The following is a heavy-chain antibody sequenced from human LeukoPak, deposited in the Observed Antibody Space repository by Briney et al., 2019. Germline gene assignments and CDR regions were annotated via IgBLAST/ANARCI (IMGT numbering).Heavy chain of an antibody. Sequence: SETLSLTCTVSGGSISSSSYSWGWIRQPPGKGLEWIGSIYYSGSTYYNPSLKSRVTISVDTSKNQFSLKLSSVTAADTAVYYCARHLIKPGHYYDSSGYYWRFFDYWGQGTLVTVSS. D-gene: IGHD3-22*01. CDR3: ARHLIKPGHYYDSSGYYWRFFDY. CDR1: GGSISSSSYS. CDR2: IYYSGST. J-gene: IGHJ4*03. V-gene: IGHV4-39*01.